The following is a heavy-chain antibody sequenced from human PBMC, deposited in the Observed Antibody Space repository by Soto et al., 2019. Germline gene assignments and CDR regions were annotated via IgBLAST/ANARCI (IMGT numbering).Heavy chain of an antibody. CDR1: GGSISTSY. V-gene: IGHV4-59*01. CDR2: VYYSGST. Sequence: QVQLQESGPGLVKPSETLSLTCTVSGGSISTSYWGWIRQPPGKGLEWIGYVYYSGSTNYNPSLKSRVTISVDTSKNQFSLKLSSVTAADTAVYYCARVNIEDAFDIWGQGTMVTVSS. CDR3: ARVNIEDAFDI. D-gene: IGHD3-16*02. J-gene: IGHJ3*02.